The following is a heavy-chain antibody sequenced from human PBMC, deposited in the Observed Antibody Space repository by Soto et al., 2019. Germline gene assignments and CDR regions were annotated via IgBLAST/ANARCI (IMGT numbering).Heavy chain of an antibody. V-gene: IGHV3-53*01. CDR3: ARGHDSSGPRLLCYFDY. Sequence: GGSLRLSCAASGFTVSSNYMSWVRQTPGKGLEWVSVIYSGGSTYYADSVKGRFTISRDNSKNTLYLQMNSLRAEDTAVYYCARGHDSSGPRLLCYFDYWGQGT. J-gene: IGHJ4*02. CDR2: IYSGGST. D-gene: IGHD3-22*01. CDR1: GFTVSSNY.